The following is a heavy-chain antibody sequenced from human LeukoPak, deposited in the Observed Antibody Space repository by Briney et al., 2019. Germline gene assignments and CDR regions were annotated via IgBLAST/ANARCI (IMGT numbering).Heavy chain of an antibody. J-gene: IGHJ3*02. CDR3: AKDAGAFDI. CDR1: GFTFDDYA. V-gene: IGHV3-9*01. Sequence: GRSLRLSCAASGFTFDDYAMPWVRQAPGKGLEWVSGISWNSGNIGYAHSVKGRFTISRDNAKNSLYLQMNSLRAEDTALYYCAKDAGAFDIWGQGTMVTVSS. CDR2: ISWNSGNI.